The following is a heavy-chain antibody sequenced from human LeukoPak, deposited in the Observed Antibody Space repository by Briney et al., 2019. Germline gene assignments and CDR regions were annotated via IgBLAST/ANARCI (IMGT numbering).Heavy chain of an antibody. J-gene: IGHJ6*02. CDR3: ARDHRYSGYDRSYYYYGMDV. Sequence: GGSLRLSCAASGFTFSSYATHWVRQAPGKGLEWVAVISYDGSNKYYADSVKGRFTISRDNSKNTLYLQMNSLRAEDTAVYYCARDHRYSGYDRSYYYYGMDVWGQGTTVTVSS. CDR2: ISYDGSNK. D-gene: IGHD5-12*01. V-gene: IGHV3-30-3*01. CDR1: GFTFSSYA.